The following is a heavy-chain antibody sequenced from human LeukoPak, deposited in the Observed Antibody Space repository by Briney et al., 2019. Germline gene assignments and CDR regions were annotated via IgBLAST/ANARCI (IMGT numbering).Heavy chain of an antibody. V-gene: IGHV1-2*02. J-gene: IGHJ4*02. D-gene: IGHD3-22*01. CDR2: INPNSGGT. Sequence: GGSLRLSCAASGSTFSSYGMHWVRQAPGQGLEWMGWINPNSGGTNYAQKFQGRVTMTRDTSISTAYMELSRLRSDDTAVYYCARGRDYDWVDYWGQGTLVTVSS. CDR1: GSTFSSYG. CDR3: ARGRDYDWVDY.